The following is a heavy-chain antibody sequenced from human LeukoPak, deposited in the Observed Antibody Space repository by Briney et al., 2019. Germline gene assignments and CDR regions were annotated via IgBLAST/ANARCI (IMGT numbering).Heavy chain of an antibody. CDR3: ARGVEPLAANTLAY. D-gene: IGHD1-14*01. V-gene: IGHV3-53*01. CDR2: LYSDGNT. Sequence: GGSLRLSCAASGFTVITNDMTWVRQAPGKGLEWVSVLYSDGNTKYADSVQGRFTISRDNSKNTVYFEMNSLSTDDTAVYYCARGVEPLAANTLAYWGQGTLVTVSS. CDR1: GFTVITND. J-gene: IGHJ4*02.